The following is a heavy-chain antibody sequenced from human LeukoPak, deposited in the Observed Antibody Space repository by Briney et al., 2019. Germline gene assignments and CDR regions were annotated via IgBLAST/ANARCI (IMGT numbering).Heavy chain of an antibody. V-gene: IGHV3-48*04. J-gene: IGHJ3*02. Sequence: GGSLRLSCAASGFTFSSYSMNWVRQAPGKGLEWVSYISSSSSTIYYADSVKGRFTISRDNAKNSLYLQMDSLRAEDTAVYYCAREYDYGGNSEAFDIWGQGTMVTVSS. CDR1: GFTFSSYS. D-gene: IGHD4-23*01. CDR3: AREYDYGGNSEAFDI. CDR2: ISSSSSTI.